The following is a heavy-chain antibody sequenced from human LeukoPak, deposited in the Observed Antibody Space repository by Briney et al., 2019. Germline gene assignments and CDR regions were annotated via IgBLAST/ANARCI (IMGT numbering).Heavy chain of an antibody. CDR3: VRDGGYFRLEY. J-gene: IGHJ4*02. CDR2: IKEDGSKA. CDR1: GFTVDSNY. D-gene: IGHD5-12*01. Sequence: GGSLRLSCAASGFTVDSNYLSWVRQAPGKGLEWVTHIKEDGSKAYYIDSVKGRFTISRDNAKNSLYLQMNSLRAEDTAIYYCVRDGGYFRLEYWGQGILITVSS. V-gene: IGHV3-7*03.